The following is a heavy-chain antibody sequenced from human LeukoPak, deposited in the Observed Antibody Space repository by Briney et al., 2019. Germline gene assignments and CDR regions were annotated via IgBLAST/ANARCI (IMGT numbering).Heavy chain of an antibody. Sequence: GASVKVSCKASGYTFTSYYMHWVRQAPGQGLEWMGIINPSGGSTSYAQKFQGRVTMTRDTSTSTVYMELSSLRSEDTAVYYCARDGYYYGSGSYTSWFDPWGQGTLVTVSS. CDR2: INPSGGST. CDR3: ARDGYYYGSGSYTSWFDP. CDR1: GYTFTSYY. J-gene: IGHJ5*02. V-gene: IGHV1-46*01. D-gene: IGHD3-10*01.